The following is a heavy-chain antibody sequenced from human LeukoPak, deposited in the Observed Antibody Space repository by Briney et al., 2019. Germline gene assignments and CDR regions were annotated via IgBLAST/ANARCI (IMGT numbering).Heavy chain of an antibody. V-gene: IGHV1-46*01. CDR1: GYTFTSYY. CDR3: ARAPGYYYDSSGYAGHGDY. J-gene: IGHJ4*02. Sequence: ASVKVSCEASGYTFTSYYMHWVRQAPGQGLEWMGIINPSGGSTSYAQKFQGRVTMTRDTSTSTVYMELSSLRSEDTAVYYCARAPGYYYDSSGYAGHGDYWGQGTLVTVSS. CDR2: INPSGGST. D-gene: IGHD3-22*01.